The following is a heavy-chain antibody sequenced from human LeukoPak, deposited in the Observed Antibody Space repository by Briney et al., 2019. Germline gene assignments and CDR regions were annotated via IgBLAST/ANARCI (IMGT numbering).Heavy chain of an antibody. V-gene: IGHV4-30-2*01. J-gene: IGHJ4*02. CDR2: IYHSGST. CDR1: GGSISSGGYS. D-gene: IGHD3-22*01. Sequence: PSETLSLTCAVSGGSISSGGYSWSWMRQPPGKGLEWIGYIYHSGSTYYNPSLKSRVTISVDRSKNQFSLKLSSVTAADTAVYYCAREHSSGYYLDYWGQGTLVTVSS. CDR3: AREHSSGYYLDY.